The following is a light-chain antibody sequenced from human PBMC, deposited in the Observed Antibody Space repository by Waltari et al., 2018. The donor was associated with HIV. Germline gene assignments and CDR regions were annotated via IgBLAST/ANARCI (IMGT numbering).Light chain of an antibody. CDR1: SSNIGSNP. CDR3: AAWDDSLNGVV. J-gene: IGLJ2*01. CDR2: SNN. Sequence: QSVLTQPPSASGTPGQRVTIPCSGRSSNIGSNPVNWYQQLPGTAPKLLIYSNNQRPSGVPDRFSGSKSGTSASLAISGLQSEDEADYYCAAWDDSLNGVVFGGGTKLTVL. V-gene: IGLV1-44*01.